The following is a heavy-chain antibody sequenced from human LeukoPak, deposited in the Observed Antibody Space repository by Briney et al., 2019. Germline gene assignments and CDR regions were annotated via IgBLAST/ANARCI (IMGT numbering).Heavy chain of an antibody. Sequence: GGSLGLSCAASGFNYSSYTMNWVRQAPGMGLEWLSYISASRDITYYADSVKGRFTISRDNAKNSLYLQMNSLRAEDTAVYYCARDERGLYSSSWYLDAFDIWGQGTMVTVSS. D-gene: IGHD6-13*01. J-gene: IGHJ3*02. CDR3: ARDERGLYSSSWYLDAFDI. V-gene: IGHV3-48*01. CDR2: ISASRDIT. CDR1: GFNYSSYT.